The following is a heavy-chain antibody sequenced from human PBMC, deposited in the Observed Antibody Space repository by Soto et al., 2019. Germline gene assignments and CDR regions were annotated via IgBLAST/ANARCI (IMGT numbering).Heavy chain of an antibody. J-gene: IGHJ5*02. CDR2: ISSGLIYT. V-gene: IGHV3-11*06. D-gene: IGHD3-3*01. CDR1: GFNFSDYQ. CDR3: ARENDFWSGPRVGFDP. Sequence: GGSLRLSCAASGFNFSDYQMSWIRQAPGKGLECIAFISSGLIYTNYTDSVKGRFTISRDNAKNSLYLQMNSLRVEDTAIYYCARENDFWSGPRVGFDPWGRGTRVTVAS.